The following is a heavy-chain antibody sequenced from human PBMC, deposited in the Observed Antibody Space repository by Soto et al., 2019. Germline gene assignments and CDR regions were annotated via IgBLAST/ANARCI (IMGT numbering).Heavy chain of an antibody. J-gene: IGHJ4*02. CDR2: ISYDGSNK. Sequence: GGSLRLSCAASGFAFSSYGMHWVRQAPGKGLEWVAVISYDGSNKYYADSVKGRFTISRDNSKNAVYLQMNSLRAEDTAVYYCARENYYGSGIPGVWGQGTLVTVSS. V-gene: IGHV3-30*03. CDR1: GFAFSSYG. D-gene: IGHD3-10*01. CDR3: ARENYYGSGIPGV.